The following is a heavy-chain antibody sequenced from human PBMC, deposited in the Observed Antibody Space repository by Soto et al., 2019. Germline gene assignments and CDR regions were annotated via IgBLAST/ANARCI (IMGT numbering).Heavy chain of an antibody. D-gene: IGHD6-25*01. Sequence: QVHLVQSGAEVKKPGASVKISCKASGYTFSSYAVHWVRQAPGQRPEWMGWIIAGSGDTRYSQAFQGRVIMTRDTSASTVYMDLSGLRSEDTAVYYCARELRTAGYSGELEYWGQGTLVTVSS. CDR1: GYTFSSYA. V-gene: IGHV1-3*01. J-gene: IGHJ4*02. CDR2: IIAGSGDT. CDR3: ARELRTAGYSGELEY.